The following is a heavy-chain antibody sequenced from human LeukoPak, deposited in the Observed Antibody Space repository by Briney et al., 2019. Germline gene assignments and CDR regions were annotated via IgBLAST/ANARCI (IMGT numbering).Heavy chain of an antibody. Sequence: SETLSLTCTVSGGSISSSSYYWGWIRQPPGKGLVWIGSIYYSGSTYYNPSLKSRVTISVDTSKNQFSLKLSSVTAADTAVYYCARLCPFDWLLSYYYYYMDVWGKGTTVTISS. J-gene: IGHJ6*03. CDR1: GGSISSSSYY. CDR3: ARLCPFDWLLSYYYYYMDV. V-gene: IGHV4-39*07. D-gene: IGHD3-9*01. CDR2: IYYSGST.